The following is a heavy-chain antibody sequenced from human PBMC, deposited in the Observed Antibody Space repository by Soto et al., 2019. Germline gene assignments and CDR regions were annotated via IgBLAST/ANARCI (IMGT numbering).Heavy chain of an antibody. CDR2: INHSGST. D-gene: IGHD1-7*01. CDR1: GGSFSGYY. J-gene: IGHJ6*02. V-gene: IGHV4-34*01. Sequence: SETLSLTCAVYGGSFSGYYWSWIRQPPGKGLEWIGEINHSGSTNYNPSLKSRVTISVDTSKNQFPLKLSSVTAADTAVYYCASSSITGTNGFYYYYYYGMDVWGQGTTVTVSS. CDR3: ASSSITGTNGFYYYYYYGMDV.